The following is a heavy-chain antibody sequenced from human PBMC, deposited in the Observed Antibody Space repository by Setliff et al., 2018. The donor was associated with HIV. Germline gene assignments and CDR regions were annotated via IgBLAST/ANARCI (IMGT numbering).Heavy chain of an antibody. CDR2: ISPDSVTT. Sequence: GGSLRLSCAASGFSFSAYAMNWIRQAPGKGLEWVSAISPDSVTTLYRDSVKGRFSISRDNSRNTLYLQMNSLTVEDTALHYCAIWTSYYGTWGRGTPVTVSS. J-gene: IGHJ4*02. D-gene: IGHD3-10*01. CDR1: GFSFSAYA. CDR3: AIWTSYYGT. V-gene: IGHV3-23*02.